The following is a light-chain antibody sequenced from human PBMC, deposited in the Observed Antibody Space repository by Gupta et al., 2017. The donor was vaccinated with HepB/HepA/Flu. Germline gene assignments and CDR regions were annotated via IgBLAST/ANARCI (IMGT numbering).Light chain of an antibody. V-gene: IGKV3-20*01. J-gene: IGKJ3*01. CDR2: GTS. CDR1: QSVTRTY. CDR3: QQYGYSPLT. Sequence: EVVLTKSPGTLSLSPGGRATLSCRASQSVTRTYLGWYQQKPGQAPRLLIYGTSKRATGIPDRFSGSGSGTDFTLSISRLEPEDFAVYYCQQYGYSPLTFGPGTKVEIK.